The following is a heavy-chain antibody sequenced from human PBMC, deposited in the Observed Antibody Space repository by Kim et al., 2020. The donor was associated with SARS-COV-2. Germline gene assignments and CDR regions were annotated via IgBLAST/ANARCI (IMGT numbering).Heavy chain of an antibody. J-gene: IGHJ4*02. CDR2: ISAYNGNT. D-gene: IGHD3-22*01. V-gene: IGHV1-18*01. CDR1: GYTFTSYG. Sequence: ASVKVSCKASGYTFTSYGISWVRQAPGQGLEWMGWISAYNGNTNYAQKLQGRVTMTTDTSTSTAYMELRSLRSDDTAVYYCAREEGLHYYDSSGYPTRGGFDYWGQGTLVTVSS. CDR3: AREEGLHYYDSSGYPTRGGFDY.